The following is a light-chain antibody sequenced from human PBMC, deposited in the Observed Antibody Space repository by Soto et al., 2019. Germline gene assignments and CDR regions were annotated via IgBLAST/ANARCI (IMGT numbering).Light chain of an antibody. J-gene: IGLJ2*01. CDR2: SNS. CDR1: SSNIGAGFD. CDR3: QSYDITLTGFWI. Sequence: QSVLTQPPSVSGAPGQTVTISCTGSSSNIGAGFDVHWYQQLPGTAPKLLIYSNSRRPSGVPNRFSGSKSGTSASLAITGLQAEDEAHYYCQSYDITLTGFWIFGGGTKLTVL. V-gene: IGLV1-40*01.